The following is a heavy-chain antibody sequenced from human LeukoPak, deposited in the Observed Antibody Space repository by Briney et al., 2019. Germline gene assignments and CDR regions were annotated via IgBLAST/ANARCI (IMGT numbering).Heavy chain of an antibody. CDR1: GGSFSVSS. Sequence: SETLSLTSASIGGSFSVSSWGWIGNPPGRGLEGIGEINHSGSTNYNPSLKSRVTISVDTSKNQFSLKLSSVTAADTAVYYCARGLLPHFAWFDPWGQGTLVTVSS. V-gene: IGHV4-34*01. J-gene: IGHJ5*02. CDR2: INHSGST. D-gene: IGHD3-3*02. CDR3: ARGLLPHFAWFDP.